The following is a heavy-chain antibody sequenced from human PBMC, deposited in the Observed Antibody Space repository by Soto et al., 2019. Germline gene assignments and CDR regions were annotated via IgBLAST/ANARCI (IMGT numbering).Heavy chain of an antibody. Sequence: SETLSLTCTVSGGSISSGGYYWSWIRQHPGKGLEWIGYIYYSGSTYYNPSLKSRVTISVDTSKNQFSLKLSSVTAADTAVYYCARLPYYDFWSGYYTNWFDPWGQGTLVTVSS. CDR1: GGSISSGGYY. V-gene: IGHV4-31*03. J-gene: IGHJ5*02. CDR2: IYYSGST. CDR3: ARLPYYDFWSGYYTNWFDP. D-gene: IGHD3-3*01.